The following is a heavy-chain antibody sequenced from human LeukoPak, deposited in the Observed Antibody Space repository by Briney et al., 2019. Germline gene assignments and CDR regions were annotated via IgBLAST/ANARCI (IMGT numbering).Heavy chain of an antibody. CDR3: ATLPGTASEY. Sequence: GGSLRLSSAASGFTFSLYWMSWVRQAPGKGLEWVANIKQDGSEKYYVDSVKGRFTISRDNARNSVYLQMNSLRAEDTAVYYCATLPGTASEYWGQGTLVTVSS. D-gene: IGHD1-7*01. CDR2: IKQDGSEK. J-gene: IGHJ4*02. CDR1: GFTFSLYW. V-gene: IGHV3-7*05.